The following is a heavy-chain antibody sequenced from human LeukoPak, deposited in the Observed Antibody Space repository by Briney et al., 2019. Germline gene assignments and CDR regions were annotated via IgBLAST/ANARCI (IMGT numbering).Heavy chain of an antibody. J-gene: IGHJ6*02. CDR2: IWYDGSNK. CDR3: AKEYYDFWSGYLNYYYYYGMDV. D-gene: IGHD3-3*01. CDR1: GFTFSSYG. Sequence: PGGSLRLSCAASGFTFSSYGMHWVRQAPGKGLEWVAVIWYDGSNKYYADSVKGRFTISRDNSKNTLYLQMNSLRAEDTAVYYCAKEYYDFWSGYLNYYYYYGMDVWGQGTTVTVSS. V-gene: IGHV3-33*06.